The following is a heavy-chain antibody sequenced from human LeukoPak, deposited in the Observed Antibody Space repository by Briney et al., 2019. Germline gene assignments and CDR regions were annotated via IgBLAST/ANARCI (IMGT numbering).Heavy chain of an antibody. J-gene: IGHJ3*02. CDR1: GFTFSSYS. CDR3: AKVRCSSTSCYPDAFDI. V-gene: IGHV3-21*01. D-gene: IGHD2-2*01. CDR2: ISSSSSYI. Sequence: GGSRRLSCAASGFTFSSYSMNWVRQAPGKGLEWVSSISSSSSYIYYADSVKGRFTISRDNSKNTLYLQMNSLRAEDTAVYYCAKVRCSSTSCYPDAFDIWGQGTMVTVSS.